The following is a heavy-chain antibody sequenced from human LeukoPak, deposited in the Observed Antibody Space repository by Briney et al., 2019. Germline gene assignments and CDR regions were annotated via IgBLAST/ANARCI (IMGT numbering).Heavy chain of an antibody. Sequence: PGESLKISCKGSGYSFTDYWIAWVRPMPGQGLEWMGLIYPRDSEIRNSPSFQGQVTISADKSINTAYLQWSTLKASDTAIYYCARLSRITMVRGAMDAWGQGTPVTVSS. CDR1: GYSFTDYW. CDR3: ARLSRITMVRGAMDA. V-gene: IGHV5-51*01. J-gene: IGHJ6*02. CDR2: IYPRDSEI. D-gene: IGHD3-10*01.